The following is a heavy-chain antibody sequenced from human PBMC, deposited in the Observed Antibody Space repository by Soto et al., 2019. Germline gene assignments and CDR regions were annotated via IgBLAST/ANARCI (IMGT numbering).Heavy chain of an antibody. CDR3: ARTFDYYGMDV. CDR2: IYHAGSV. V-gene: IGHV4-38-2*01. CDR1: GYSIGSGYY. Sequence: SETLSLTCAVSGYSIGSGYYWAWIRQSPGKGLEWIGNIYHAGSVYYNPSLNGRVALSMDTSKNHFSLKLTSVTAADTAVYYCARTFDYYGMDVWGQGTTVTVSS. J-gene: IGHJ6*02.